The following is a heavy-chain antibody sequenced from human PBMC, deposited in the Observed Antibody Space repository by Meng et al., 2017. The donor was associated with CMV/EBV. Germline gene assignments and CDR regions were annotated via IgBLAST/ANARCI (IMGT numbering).Heavy chain of an antibody. CDR3: ARGDAGPYCSSTSCYRYYGMDV. CDR1: GYTFTTFG. D-gene: IGHD2-2*01. J-gene: IGHJ6*02. Sequence: ASVKVSCKASGYTFTTFGISWVRQAPGQGLEWMGWISGYNANTKYAQKFQGRVTMTTDTSTSTAYMELRSLRSEDTAVYYCARGDAGPYCSSTSCYRYYGMDVWGQGTTVTVSS. CDR2: ISGYNANT. V-gene: IGHV1-18*01.